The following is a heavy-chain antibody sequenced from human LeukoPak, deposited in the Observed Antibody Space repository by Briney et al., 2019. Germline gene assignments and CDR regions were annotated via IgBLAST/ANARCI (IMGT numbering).Heavy chain of an antibody. CDR3: ARAGYSYGYPPKEAYNWFDP. CDR2: INHSGST. D-gene: IGHD5-18*01. J-gene: IGHJ5*02. V-gene: IGHV4-34*01. Sequence: LKPSETLSLTCAVYGGSFSGYYWSWIRQPPGKGLEWIGEINHSGSTNYNPSLKSRVTISVDTSKNQFSLKLSSVTAADTAVYYCARAGYSYGYPPKEAYNWFDPWGQGTLVTVPS. CDR1: GGSFSGYY.